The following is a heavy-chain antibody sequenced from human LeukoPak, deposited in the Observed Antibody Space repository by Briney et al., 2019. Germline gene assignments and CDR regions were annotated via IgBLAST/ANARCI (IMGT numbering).Heavy chain of an antibody. CDR3: ARGGGHYYDSSGYLPDWFDP. D-gene: IGHD3-22*01. J-gene: IGHJ5*02. Sequence: SSETLSLTCTVSGGSISSYYWSWVRQPAGKGLEWIGRIYTSGSTNYNPSLKSRVTMSVDTSKNQFSLKLSSVTAADTAVYYCARGGGHYYDSSGYLPDWFDPWGQGTLVPVSS. CDR1: GGSISSYY. CDR2: IYTSGST. V-gene: IGHV4-4*07.